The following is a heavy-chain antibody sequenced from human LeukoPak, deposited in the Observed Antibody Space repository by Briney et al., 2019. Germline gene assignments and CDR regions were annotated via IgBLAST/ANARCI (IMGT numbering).Heavy chain of an antibody. Sequence: ASVKVSCKTSGFTFTGYYIHWVRQAPGQGPEWMGWINPNTGDTNYAQKIEGRVTMARDTSISTAYMELSSLRSDDTAVYYCARGPRNAMVRGVTQTLVYWGQGTLVPVSS. CDR2: INPNTGDT. CDR1: GFTFTGYY. J-gene: IGHJ4*02. D-gene: IGHD3-10*01. V-gene: IGHV1-2*02. CDR3: ARGPRNAMVRGVTQTLVY.